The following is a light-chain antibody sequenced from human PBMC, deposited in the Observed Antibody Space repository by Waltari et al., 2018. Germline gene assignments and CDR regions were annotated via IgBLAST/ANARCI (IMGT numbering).Light chain of an antibody. Sequence: QSVLTQPPSVTASQGQRITISCSGSNSNIGSNFVAWYQQIPGTAPRLLIYENRFRPSGIPGRFSGSKSGTSATLDISGLQTEDEADYYCATWDTRLTVEVFGGGTKLTVL. CDR1: NSNIGSNF. CDR3: ATWDTRLTVEV. J-gene: IGLJ2*01. V-gene: IGLV1-51*01. CDR2: ENR.